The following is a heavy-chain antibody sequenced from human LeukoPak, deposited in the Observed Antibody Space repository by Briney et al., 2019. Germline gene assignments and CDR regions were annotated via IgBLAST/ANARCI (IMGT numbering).Heavy chain of an antibody. CDR1: GFTFSKYW. Sequence: GGSLRLSCAASGFTFSKYWMLWVLRAPGKGLESVSRINTDGTVTTYADSVKGRFTVSRDNADNTMFLQMNSVRDEDTAVYYCATKQWLAPPPDSWGQGTPVTVSS. V-gene: IGHV3-74*01. D-gene: IGHD6-19*01. CDR2: INTDGTVT. CDR3: ATKQWLAPPPDS. J-gene: IGHJ4*02.